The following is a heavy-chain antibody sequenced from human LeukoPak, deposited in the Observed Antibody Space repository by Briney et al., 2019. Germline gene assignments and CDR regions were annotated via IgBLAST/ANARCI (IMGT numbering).Heavy chain of an antibody. Sequence: ASVKVSCKASGYTFTSYGISWVRQAPGQGLEWMGWISAYNGNTNCAQKLQGRVTMTTDTSTSTAYMELRSLRSDDTAVYYCARFTTRWFGELLYYYYGMDVWGKGTTVTVSS. J-gene: IGHJ6*04. CDR2: ISAYNGNT. V-gene: IGHV1-18*04. CDR3: ARFTTRWFGELLYYYYGMDV. D-gene: IGHD3-10*01. CDR1: GYTFTSYG.